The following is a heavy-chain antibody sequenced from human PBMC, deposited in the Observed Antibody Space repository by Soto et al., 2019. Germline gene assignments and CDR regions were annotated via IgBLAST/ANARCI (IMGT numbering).Heavy chain of an antibody. CDR1: GGSFSGYY. CDR3: AREELVRGVIIEGYYYMDV. CDR2: INHSGST. Sequence: PSETLSLTCAVYGGSFSGYYWSWIRQPPGKGLEWIGEINHSGSTNYNPSLKSRVTISVDTSKNQFSLKLSSVTAADTAVYYCAREELVRGVIIEGYYYMDVWGKGTTVTVS. J-gene: IGHJ6*03. D-gene: IGHD3-10*01. V-gene: IGHV4-34*01.